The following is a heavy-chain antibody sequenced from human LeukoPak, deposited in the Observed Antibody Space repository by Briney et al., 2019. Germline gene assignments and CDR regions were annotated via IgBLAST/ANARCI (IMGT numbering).Heavy chain of an antibody. V-gene: IGHV1-69*05. CDR3: ARDRDLRFGELLWWFDP. J-gene: IGHJ5*02. CDR1: GYTFTSYG. Sequence: ASVKVSCKASGYTFTSYGISWVRQAPGQGLEWMGRIIPIFGTANYAQKFQGRVTITTDESTSTAYMELSSLRSEDTAVYYCARDRDLRFGELLWWFDPWGQGTLVTVSS. CDR2: IIPIFGTA. D-gene: IGHD3-10*01.